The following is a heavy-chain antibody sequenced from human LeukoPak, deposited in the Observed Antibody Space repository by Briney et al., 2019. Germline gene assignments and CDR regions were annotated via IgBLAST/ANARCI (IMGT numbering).Heavy chain of an antibody. CDR1: GYTFTDHF. CDR2: INPDSDGT. V-gene: IGHV1-2*06. Sequence: RGASVKVSCKASGYTFTDHFIHWVRQAPGQGLEWMGRINPDSDGTTHAQDFHAQDFQGRLTMTRDTSISTAYIELSRLRSDDTAVYYCARLYYDILTQRDYYYYYYMDVWGKGTTVTVSS. D-gene: IGHD3-9*01. CDR3: ARLYYDILTQRDYYYYYYMDV. J-gene: IGHJ6*03.